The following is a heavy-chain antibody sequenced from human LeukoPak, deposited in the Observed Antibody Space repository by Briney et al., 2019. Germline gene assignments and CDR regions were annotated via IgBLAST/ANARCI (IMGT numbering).Heavy chain of an antibody. D-gene: IGHD5-24*01. CDR1: SGSINSYY. CDR3: ARHIINYRSSGLGNWFAP. CDR2: IYTTGKT. J-gene: IGHJ5*02. Sequence: SETLSLTCTVSSGSINSYYWGWVRQPAGRGLEWIGRIYTTGKTDYNPSLKSRLTMSVDTSKRQFSLNLRSVTAADTAIYYCARHIINYRSSGLGNWFAPWGQGTLVTVSS. V-gene: IGHV4-4*07.